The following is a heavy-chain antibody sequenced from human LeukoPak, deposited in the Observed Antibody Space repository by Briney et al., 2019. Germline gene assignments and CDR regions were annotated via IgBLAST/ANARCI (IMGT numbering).Heavy chain of an antibody. J-gene: IGHJ5*02. V-gene: IGHV4-59*12. Sequence: SETLSLTCTVSGASIRSYYWSWIRQPPGKGLEWIGNIYYSGSTNYNPSLKSRVTISVDPSNNQFSLNVNSVTAADTAVYYCASVYILTGYSFDHWGQGTLVTVSS. CDR3: ASVYILTGYSFDH. CDR1: GASIRSYY. D-gene: IGHD3-9*01. CDR2: IYYSGST.